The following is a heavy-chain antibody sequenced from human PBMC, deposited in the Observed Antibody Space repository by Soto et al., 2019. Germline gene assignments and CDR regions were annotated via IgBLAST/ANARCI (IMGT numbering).Heavy chain of an antibody. D-gene: IGHD3-10*01. CDR3: ARQLYYGSGSYVAGMDV. CDR1: GGSISSGGYS. J-gene: IGHJ6*02. Sequence: PSETLSLTCAVSGGSISSGGYSWSWIRQPPGKGLEWIGYIYHSGSTYYNPSLKSRVTISVDRSKNQFSLKLSSVTAADTAVYYCARQLYYGSGSYVAGMDVWGQGTTVTVSS. CDR2: IYHSGST. V-gene: IGHV4-30-2*01.